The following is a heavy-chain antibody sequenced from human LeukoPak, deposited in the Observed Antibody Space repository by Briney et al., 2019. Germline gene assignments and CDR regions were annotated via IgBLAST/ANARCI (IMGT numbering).Heavy chain of an antibody. V-gene: IGHV6-1*01. D-gene: IGHD6-13*01. J-gene: IGHJ5*02. CDR3: ARDRRDSSSWYIHNWFDP. Sequence: SQTLSLTCAISGDSLSSNSASWTWIRQSPSRGLEWLGRTYYRSKWYNDYAVSVKSRITINPDTSKNQFSLKLSSVTAADTAVYYCARDRRDSSSWYIHNWFDPWGQGTLVTVSS. CDR1: GDSLSSNSAS. CDR2: TYYRSKWYN.